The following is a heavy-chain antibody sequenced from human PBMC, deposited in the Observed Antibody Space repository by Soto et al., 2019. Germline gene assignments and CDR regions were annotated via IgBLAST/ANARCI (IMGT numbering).Heavy chain of an antibody. V-gene: IGHV1-2*02. CDR2: INPNSGGA. J-gene: IGHJ6*02. CDR3: ARDDSGHGMDV. D-gene: IGHD1-26*01. CDR1: GYTFTAYH. Sequence: ASVKVSCKTSGYTFTAYHIHGVLQSPLQWLEGMGCINPNSGGANYAQKFEGRVTMTRDTSISTVYMELSRLGSVDTALYYCARDDSGHGMDVWGQGTTVTVSS.